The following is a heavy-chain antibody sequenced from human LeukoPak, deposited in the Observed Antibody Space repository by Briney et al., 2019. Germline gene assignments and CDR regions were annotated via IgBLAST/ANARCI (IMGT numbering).Heavy chain of an antibody. CDR2: ISGSGGRT. J-gene: IGHJ4*02. CDR1: GFTFSSYA. Sequence: GGSLRLSCAASGFTFSSYAMNWVRQAPGKGLEWVSDISGSGGRTYYADSVKGRFTISRDNSKNTLYLQMNSLRAEDTAVYYCAKSRGSGLFDYWGQGTLVTVAS. V-gene: IGHV3-23*01. CDR3: AKSRGSGLFDY. D-gene: IGHD3-10*01.